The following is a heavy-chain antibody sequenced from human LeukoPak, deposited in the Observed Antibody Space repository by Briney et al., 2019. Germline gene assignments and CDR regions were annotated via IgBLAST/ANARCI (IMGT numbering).Heavy chain of an antibody. Sequence: GGSLRLSCAASGFTFSSYAMSWVRQAPGKGLVWVSRIKNDGSGTIYADSVKGRFTISRDNAKNTLYLQMNSLRAEDTAVYYCARNPSTSMEFWGQGTLVTVSS. CDR3: ARNPSTSMEF. J-gene: IGHJ4*02. V-gene: IGHV3-74*01. D-gene: IGHD5-18*01. CDR2: IKNDGSGT. CDR1: GFTFSSYA.